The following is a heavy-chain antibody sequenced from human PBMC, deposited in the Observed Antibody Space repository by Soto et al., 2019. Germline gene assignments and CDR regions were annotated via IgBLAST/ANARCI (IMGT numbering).Heavy chain of an antibody. Sequence: GGSLRLSCAASGFTFSSYWMSWVRQAPGKGLEWVSAIRRSGSNTYYVDSVKGRFTTSRDNSKNTLYLQMNSLRAEDTAVYYCAKPERGYSYGPDDYWGQGTFVTVPS. CDR3: AKPERGYSYGPDDY. CDR2: IRRSGSNT. D-gene: IGHD5-18*01. V-gene: IGHV3-23*01. CDR1: GFTFSSYW. J-gene: IGHJ4*02.